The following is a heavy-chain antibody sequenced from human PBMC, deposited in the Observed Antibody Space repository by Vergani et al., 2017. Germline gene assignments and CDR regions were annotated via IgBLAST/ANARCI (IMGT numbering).Heavy chain of an antibody. CDR3: ATSSSSRGYYFDY. V-gene: IGHV3-21*01. D-gene: IGHD6-6*01. J-gene: IGHJ4*02. CDR1: GFTFSSYS. CDR2: ISSSSSYI. Sequence: VQLVESGGGLVKPGGSLRLSCAASGFTFSSYSMNWVRQAPGKGLEWVSSISSSSSYIYYAESVKGRFTISRDNAKNSLYLQMNSLRAEDTAVYYCATSSSSRGYYFDYWGQGTLVTVSS.